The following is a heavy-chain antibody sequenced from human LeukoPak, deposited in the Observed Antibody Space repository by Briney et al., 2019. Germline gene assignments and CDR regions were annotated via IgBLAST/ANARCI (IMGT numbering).Heavy chain of an antibody. CDR2: ISYDGSNK. J-gene: IGHJ6*02. CDR1: GFTFSSYA. Sequence: GGSLRLSCAASGFTFSSYAMHWVRQAPGKGLEWVAVISYDGSNKYYADSVKGRFTISRDNSKNTLYLQMNSLRAEDTAVYYCARDQVGDYGRPGYGMDVWGQGTTVTVSS. V-gene: IGHV3-30-3*01. CDR3: ARDQVGDYGRPGYGMDV. D-gene: IGHD4-17*01.